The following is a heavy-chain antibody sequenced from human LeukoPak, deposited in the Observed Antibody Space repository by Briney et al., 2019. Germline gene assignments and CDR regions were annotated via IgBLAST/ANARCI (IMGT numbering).Heavy chain of an antibody. V-gene: IGHV1-8*01. CDR3: ARGDPAAAVDLDP. CDR1: GYTFTSYE. D-gene: IGHD6-13*01. CDR2: MNPNSGNT. J-gene: IGHJ5*02. Sequence: GASVKVSCKASGYTFTSYEINWVRQATGQGLEWMGWMNPNSGNTGYAQKFQGRVTMTRNTSISTAYMELSSLRSEDTAVYYCARGDPAAAVDLDPWGQGTLVTVSS.